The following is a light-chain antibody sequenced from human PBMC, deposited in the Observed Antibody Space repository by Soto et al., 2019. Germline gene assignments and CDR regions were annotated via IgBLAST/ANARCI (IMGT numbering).Light chain of an antibody. CDR2: LDS. CDR3: MQALQTPYT. CDR1: QSLLHSNGYNY. V-gene: IGKV2-28*01. Sequence: DIVMTQSPLSLPVTPGEPASISCRSNQSLLHSNGYNYLDWYLQKPGQSPQVLMYLDSNRASGVADKFSVTGSVTDFTLQISRVEAEDVGVYYCMQALQTPYTFRQGTKLEIK. J-gene: IGKJ2*01.